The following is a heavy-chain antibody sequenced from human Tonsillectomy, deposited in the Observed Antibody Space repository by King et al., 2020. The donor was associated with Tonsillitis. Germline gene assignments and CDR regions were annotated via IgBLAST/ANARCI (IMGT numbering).Heavy chain of an antibody. CDR1: GYTFTSYG. Sequence: VQLVESGAEVKKPGASVKVSCKASGYTFTSYGISWVRQAPGQGLEWMGWISAYNGNTNYAKKLQGRVTMTTDTSTSTAYMELRSLRYDDTAVYYCARNYYDSSGAPMRLVPWGQGTLFTVSS. CDR3: ARNYYDSSGAPMRLVP. J-gene: IGHJ5*02. V-gene: IGHV1-18*04. D-gene: IGHD3-22*01. CDR2: ISAYNGNT.